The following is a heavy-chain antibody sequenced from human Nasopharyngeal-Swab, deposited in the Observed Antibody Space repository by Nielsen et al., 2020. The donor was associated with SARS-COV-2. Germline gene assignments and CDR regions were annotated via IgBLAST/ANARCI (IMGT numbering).Heavy chain of an antibody. V-gene: IGHV4-34*01. CDR1: GASFSGYS. CDR3: ARGNSGGGMVPASYSFFMDV. Sequence: SETLSLTCGLYGASFSGYSWGWVRQPPGKGLEWIADISRSGNTNYNPALKSRVIISMTTSKDEFSLMLISVTAADTAIYCCARGNSGGGMVPASYSFFMDVWGRGTSVAVSS. D-gene: IGHD2-21*01. J-gene: IGHJ6*03. CDR2: ISRSGNT.